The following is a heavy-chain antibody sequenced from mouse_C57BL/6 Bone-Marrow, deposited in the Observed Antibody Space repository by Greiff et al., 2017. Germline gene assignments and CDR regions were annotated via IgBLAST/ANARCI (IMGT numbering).Heavy chain of an antibody. Sequence: QVQLQQSGAELVRPGASVTLSCKASGYTFTDYEMHWVKQTPVHGLEWIGAIDPETGGTAYNQKFKGKAILAADKSSSPAYMELRSLTSEDSAVYYCTRGPSWFAYWGQGTLVTVSA. V-gene: IGHV1-15*01. J-gene: IGHJ3*01. CDR3: TRGPSWFAY. CDR1: GYTFTDYE. CDR2: IDPETGGT.